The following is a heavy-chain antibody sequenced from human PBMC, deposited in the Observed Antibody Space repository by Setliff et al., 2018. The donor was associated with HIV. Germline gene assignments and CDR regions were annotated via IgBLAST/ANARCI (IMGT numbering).Heavy chain of an antibody. V-gene: IGHV1-69*05. CDR1: GDTFNNYG. J-gene: IGHJ3*01. Sequence: ASVKVSCKVSGDTFNNYGLNWVRQAPGQGLEWMGGIIPIFKSANYAQKFQGRVTITTDESTSTAYMDLSSLKSEDTAIYYCARTSGDAYNYEGAFDVWGQGTLVTVSS. CDR2: IIPIFKSA. D-gene: IGHD5-12*01. CDR3: ARTSGDAYNYEGAFDV.